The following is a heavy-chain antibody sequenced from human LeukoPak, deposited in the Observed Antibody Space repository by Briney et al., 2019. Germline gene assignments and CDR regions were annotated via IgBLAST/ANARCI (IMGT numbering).Heavy chain of an antibody. CDR3: AREGSMVRGAYDY. J-gene: IGHJ4*02. CDR1: GGSFSGYY. Sequence: SETLSLTCAVYGGSFSGYYWSWIRQPPGKGLEWIGEINHSGSTNYNPSLKSRVTISVDTSKNQFSLKLSSVIAADTAVYYCAREGSMVRGAYDYWGQGTLVTVPS. CDR2: INHSGST. D-gene: IGHD3-10*01. V-gene: IGHV4-34*01.